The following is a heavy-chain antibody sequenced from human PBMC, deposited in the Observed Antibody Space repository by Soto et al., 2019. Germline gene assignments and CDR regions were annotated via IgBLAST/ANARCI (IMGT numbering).Heavy chain of an antibody. D-gene: IGHD6-19*01. V-gene: IGHV3-9*01. CDR1: GFTFDDYA. J-gene: IGHJ6*03. CDR3: AKDEKDGSGWYWSPYYYRAV. CDR2: ISWNSGSI. Sequence: EVQLVESGGGLVQPGRSLRLSCAASGFTFDDYAMHWVRQAPGKGLEWVSGISWNSGSIGYADSVKGRFTISRDNAKNSLYLQMNSRRAEDPALYYGAKDEKDGSGWYWSPYYYRAVWGKGTTATVSS.